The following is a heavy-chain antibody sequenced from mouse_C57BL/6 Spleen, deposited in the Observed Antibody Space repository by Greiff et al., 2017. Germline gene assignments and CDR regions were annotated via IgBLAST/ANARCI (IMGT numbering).Heavy chain of an antibody. CDR2: IDPETGGT. V-gene: IGHV1-15*01. Sequence: VQLQQSGAELVRPGASVTLSCKASGYTFTDYEMHWVKQTPVHGLEWIGAIDPETGGTAYNQKFKGKAILTADKSSSTAYMELRSLTSEDSAVYYCTRPPYYFDYWGQGTTRTVSS. J-gene: IGHJ2*01. CDR1: GYTFTDYE. CDR3: TRPPYYFDY.